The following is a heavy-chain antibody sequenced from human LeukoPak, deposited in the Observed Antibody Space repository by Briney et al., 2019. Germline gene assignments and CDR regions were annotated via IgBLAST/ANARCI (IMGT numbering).Heavy chain of an antibody. CDR3: AHSCASDY. D-gene: IGHD2-21*01. J-gene: IGHJ4*02. Sequence: GGSLRLSCVVSGFSFTSAWMIWVRQAPGKGLEWVGRIKSNSDGGTTDYAAPVRGRFTISRDDSSNTLYLQMNSLNTDDTAVYYCAHSCASDYWGQETLVTVSS. CDR1: GFSFTSAW. V-gene: IGHV3-15*01. CDR2: IKSNSDGGTT.